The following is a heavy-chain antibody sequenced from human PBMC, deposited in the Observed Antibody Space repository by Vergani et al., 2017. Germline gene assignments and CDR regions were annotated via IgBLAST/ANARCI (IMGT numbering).Heavy chain of an antibody. V-gene: IGHV4-59*01. CDR3: ARVKQWPLGWFDP. CDR1: GGSISSYY. D-gene: IGHD6-19*01. J-gene: IGHJ5*02. CDR2: IYYSGST. Sequence: QVQLQESGPGLVKPSETLSLTCTVSGGSISSYYWSWIRQPPGKGLEWIGYIYYSGSTNYNPSLKIRVTISVDTSKNQFSLKLSSVTAADTAVYYCARVKQWPLGWFDPWGQGTLVTVSS.